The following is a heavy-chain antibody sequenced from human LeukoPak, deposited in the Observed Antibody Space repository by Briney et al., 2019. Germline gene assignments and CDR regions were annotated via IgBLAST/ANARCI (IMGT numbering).Heavy chain of an antibody. CDR3: ARYCSGSEEGWFDS. CDR2: IHHSGST. V-gene: IGHV4-28*01. Sequence: PSDTLSLTSAVYTFTIYYSHWGGQVRQHPGKGMEWIGYIHHSGSTYYNPSLKSRATMSVDTTKNQFSLKLSSVTAVDTAVYYCARYCSGSEEGWFDSGGQGTLVTVS. CDR1: TFTIYYSHW. J-gene: IGHJ5*01. D-gene: IGHD3-10*01.